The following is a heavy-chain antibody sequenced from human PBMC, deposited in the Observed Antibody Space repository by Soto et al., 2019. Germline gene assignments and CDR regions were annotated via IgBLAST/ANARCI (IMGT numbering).Heavy chain of an antibody. CDR2: IYSGGST. D-gene: IGHD3-16*01. CDR3: ARDPWAADY. J-gene: IGHJ4*02. CDR1: GFTVSTKY. V-gene: IGHV3-66*01. Sequence: EVQLVESGGGLVQPGGSLRLSCAASGFTVSTKYMSWVRQAPGKGLVWVSVIYSGGSTFYGDSVRGRFTIASDNSKNTVKPQMNSLRAEDTAVYYCARDPWAADYWGQGTLVTVSS.